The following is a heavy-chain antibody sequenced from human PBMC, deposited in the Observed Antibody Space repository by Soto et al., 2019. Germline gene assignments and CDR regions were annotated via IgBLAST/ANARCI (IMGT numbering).Heavy chain of an antibody. D-gene: IGHD6-13*01. CDR1: GFTFRSFT. V-gene: IGHV3-21*01. J-gene: IGHJ5*02. CDR2: ISSNSAYI. CDR3: TRDASRDSSARGWFDP. Sequence: GVSLRLSCAASGFTFRSFTMNWVRQAPGKGLEWVSTISSNSAYIYYTDALRGRFTISRDNAKNSLHLQMNSLRAEDTAVYYCTRDASRDSSARGWFDPWGPGTLVTVSS.